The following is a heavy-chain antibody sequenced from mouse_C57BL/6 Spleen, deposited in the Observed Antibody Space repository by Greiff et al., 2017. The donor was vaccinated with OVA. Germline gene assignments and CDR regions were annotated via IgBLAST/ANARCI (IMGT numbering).Heavy chain of an antibody. CDR3: ARYYYGSSLQYFDV. CDR2: ILPGSGIT. Sequence: QVQLQQSGAELMKPGASVKLSCKATGYTFTGYWIEWVKQRPGHGLEWIGEILPGSGITNYTEKFKGKATFTADTSSNTAYMQLSSLTTGDSAIYYCARYYYGSSLQYFDVWGTGTTVTVAS. D-gene: IGHD1-1*01. CDR1: GYTFTGYW. V-gene: IGHV1-9*01. J-gene: IGHJ1*03.